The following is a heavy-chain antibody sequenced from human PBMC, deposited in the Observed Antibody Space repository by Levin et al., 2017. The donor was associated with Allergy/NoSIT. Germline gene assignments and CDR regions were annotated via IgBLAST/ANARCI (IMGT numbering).Heavy chain of an antibody. D-gene: IGHD6-13*01. CDR3: ARSTAGYSSSWSFDY. V-gene: IGHV4-59*01. CDR1: GGSISSYY. Sequence: SETLSLTCTVSGGSISSYYWSWIRQPPGKGLEWIGYIYYSGSTNYNPSLKSRVTISVDTSKNQFSLKLSSVTAADTAVYYCARSTAGYSSSWSFDYWGQGTLVTVSS. CDR2: IYYSGST. J-gene: IGHJ4*02.